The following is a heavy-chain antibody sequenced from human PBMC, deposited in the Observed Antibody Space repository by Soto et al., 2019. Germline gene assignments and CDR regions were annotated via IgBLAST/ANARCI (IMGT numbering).Heavy chain of an antibody. CDR1: GFTFSDHY. CDR3: ARLPRRNYGDY. Sequence: PGGSLRLSCAASGFTFSDHYMDWVRQAPGKGLEWVGRTRNKANSYTTEYAASVKGRFTISRDDSKNSLYLQMNSLKTEDTAVYYCARLPRRNYGDYWGQGTLVTVSS. CDR2: TRNKANSYTT. D-gene: IGHD1-7*01. J-gene: IGHJ4*02. V-gene: IGHV3-72*01.